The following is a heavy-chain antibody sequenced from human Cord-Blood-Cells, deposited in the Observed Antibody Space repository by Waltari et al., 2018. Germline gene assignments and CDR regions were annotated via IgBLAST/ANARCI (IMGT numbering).Heavy chain of an antibody. CDR3: ARGLLSYCTGGVCYSEDY. J-gene: IGHJ4*02. CDR1: GGFFSGYY. CDR2: INHSGST. Sequence: QVQLQQWGAGLLKPSETLSLTCAVYGGFFSGYYWSWICQPPGKGLEWIGEINHSGSTNDNPSLKSRVTISVDTSKNQFSLKLSSVTAADTAVYYCARGLLSYCTGGVCYSEDYWGQGTLVTVSS. V-gene: IGHV4-34*01. D-gene: IGHD2-8*02.